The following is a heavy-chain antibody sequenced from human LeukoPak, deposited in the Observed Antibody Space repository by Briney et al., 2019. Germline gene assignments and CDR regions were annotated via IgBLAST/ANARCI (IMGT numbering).Heavy chain of an antibody. J-gene: IGHJ6*02. V-gene: IGHV1-46*01. CDR3: AAWGSSSSPLPGMDV. CDR2: IDPNGGGA. CDR1: GYTFTNYY. D-gene: IGHD6-13*01. Sequence: ASVTVSCKASGYTFTNYYMHWVRQAPGQGLEWMGVIDPNGGGASYPQKVQGRVTMTRDTSTSTVCMELSSLRSEDTAVYYCAAWGSSSSPLPGMDVWGQGTTVTVSS.